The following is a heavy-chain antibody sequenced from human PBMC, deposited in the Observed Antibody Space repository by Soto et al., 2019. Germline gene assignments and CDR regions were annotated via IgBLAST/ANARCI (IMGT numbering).Heavy chain of an antibody. D-gene: IGHD3-3*01. CDR3: ASPSTPVLANDAFDI. CDR2: INAGNGNT. J-gene: IGHJ3*02. V-gene: IGHV1-3*01. CDR1: GYTFTSYA. Sequence: EASVKVSCKASGYTFTSYAMHWVRQAPGQRLEWMGWINAGNGNTKYSQKFQGRVTITRDTSASTAYMELSSLRSEDTAVYYCASPSTPVLANDAFDIWGQGTMVTVSS.